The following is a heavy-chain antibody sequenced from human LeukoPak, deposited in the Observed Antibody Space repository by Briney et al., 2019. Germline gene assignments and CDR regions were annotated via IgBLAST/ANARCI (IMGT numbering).Heavy chain of an antibody. J-gene: IGHJ4*02. V-gene: IGHV3-23*01. CDR1: GFTFNLAY. CDR3: AKDRTYCSSTNCYGTYYFDY. Sequence: GGSLRLSCAASGFTFNLAYMTWVRQAPGKGLEWVSTISGSGGRTYYADSVKGRFTISRDNSKNTLNLQMNSLRAEDTAEYYCAKDRTYCSSTNCYGTYYFDYWGQGTLVTVSS. CDR2: ISGSGGRT. D-gene: IGHD2-2*01.